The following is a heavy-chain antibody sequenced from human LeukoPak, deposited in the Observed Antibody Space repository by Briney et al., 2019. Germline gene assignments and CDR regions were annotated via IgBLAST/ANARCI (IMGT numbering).Heavy chain of an antibody. CDR2: INSDGSST. J-gene: IGHJ3*02. CDR3: STGSGHAFDI. CDR1: GFTFSSYW. Sequence: GGSLRLSCAASGFTFSSYWMHWVRQAPGKGLVWVSRINSDGSSTSYADSVKGRFTISRDNAKNTLYLQMNSLRAEDTAVYYCSTGSGHAFDIWGQGTMVTVPS. V-gene: IGHV3-74*01. D-gene: IGHD3-10*01.